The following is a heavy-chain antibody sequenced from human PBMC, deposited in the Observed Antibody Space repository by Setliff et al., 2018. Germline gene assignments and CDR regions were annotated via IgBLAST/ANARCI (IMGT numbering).Heavy chain of an antibody. Sequence: ASVKVSCKASGYTFAESIVSWVRQAPGQGLEWMGWIGVYTGHTSFAQKFQGRLTLTTDTSTTTAYMELRSLTSGDTAIYYCARLVRYCSTRTCQRASGDEYLGQGTLVTVSS. CDR2: IGVYTGHT. V-gene: IGHV1-18*04. D-gene: IGHD2-8*01. CDR3: ARLVRYCSTRTCQRASGDEY. CDR1: GYTFAESI. J-gene: IGHJ4*02.